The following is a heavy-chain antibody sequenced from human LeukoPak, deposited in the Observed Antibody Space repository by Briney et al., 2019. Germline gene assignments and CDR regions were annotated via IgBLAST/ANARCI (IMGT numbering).Heavy chain of an antibody. CDR1: GGSISSYC. D-gene: IGHD6-13*01. Sequence: PSETLSLTCTVSGGSISSYCWSWIRQPPGKGLEWIGYIYYSGSTNYNPSLKSRVTISVDTSKNQFSLKLTSVTAADTAVYYCARSGGLYTSTWYFHRWGRGTLVTVSS. V-gene: IGHV4-59*01. CDR2: IYYSGST. J-gene: IGHJ1*01. CDR3: ARSGGLYTSTWYFHR.